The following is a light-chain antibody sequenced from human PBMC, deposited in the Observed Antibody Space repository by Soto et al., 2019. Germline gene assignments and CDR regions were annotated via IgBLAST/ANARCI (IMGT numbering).Light chain of an antibody. J-gene: IGKJ4*01. CDR1: QAISSW. CDR2: SAS. CDR3: QQANSFPLT. Sequence: DIQMTQSPSSVSASVGDRVTITCRASQAISSWLAWYQQKPGKAPNLLIFSASTLLPGVPSRFSGSGSGTDFTLTISSLQPEDFAIYYCQQANSFPLTFGGGTKVEIK. V-gene: IGKV1-12*01.